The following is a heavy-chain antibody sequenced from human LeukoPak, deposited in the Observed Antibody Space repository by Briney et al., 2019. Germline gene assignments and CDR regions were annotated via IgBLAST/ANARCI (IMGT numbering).Heavy chain of an antibody. V-gene: IGHV3-23*01. CDR1: GGTFSSYA. CDR3: AKGRRSYSSSWPKAPFDY. D-gene: IGHD6-13*01. J-gene: IGHJ4*02. Sequence: GASVKVSCKASGGTFSSYAMSWVRQAPGKGLEWVSAISGSGGSTYYADSVKGRFTISRDNSKNTLYLQMNSLRAEDTAVYYCAKGRRSYSSSWPKAPFDYWGQGTLVTVSS. CDR2: ISGSGGST.